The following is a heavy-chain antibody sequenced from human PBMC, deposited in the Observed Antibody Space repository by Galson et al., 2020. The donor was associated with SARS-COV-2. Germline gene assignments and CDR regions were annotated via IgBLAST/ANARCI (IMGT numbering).Heavy chain of an antibody. D-gene: IGHD1-1*01. J-gene: IGHJ4*02. CDR3: ARILPSGYYGH. Sequence: GGSLRLSCTVSGFTFRGYWMTWVRQPPGRGLEWVAYINRDGTQEDYVDSARGRFTISRDNVESSAYLQMNSLRAEDTAVYYCARILPSGYYGHWGQGTLVTVSS. CDR1: GFTFRGYW. V-gene: IGHV3-7*01. CDR2: INRDGTQE.